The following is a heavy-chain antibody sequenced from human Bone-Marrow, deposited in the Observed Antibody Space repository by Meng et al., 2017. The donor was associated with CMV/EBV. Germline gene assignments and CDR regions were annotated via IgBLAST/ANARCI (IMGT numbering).Heavy chain of an antibody. V-gene: IGHV3-7*01. Sequence: GGSLRLSCAASGFTFSRYWMSWVRQAPGKGLEWVANIKEDGSEKYYVDSVKGRFTISRDNAKISLYLQMNSLRAEDTAVYYCARDLYSSSSDDYYYGMDVWGQGTTVTVSS. CDR1: GFTFSRYW. CDR2: IKEDGSEK. CDR3: ARDLYSSSSDDYYYGMDV. J-gene: IGHJ6*02. D-gene: IGHD6-6*01.